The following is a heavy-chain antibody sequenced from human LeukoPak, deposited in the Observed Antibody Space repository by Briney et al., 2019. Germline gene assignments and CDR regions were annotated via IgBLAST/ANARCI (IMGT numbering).Heavy chain of an antibody. CDR2: IKQDGSEK. D-gene: IGHD3-22*01. V-gene: IGHV3-7*01. CDR1: GFTFSSYW. J-gene: IGHJ4*02. Sequence: GGSLRLSCAASGFTFSSYWMSWVRQAPGKGLEWVANIKQDGSEKYYVDSVKGRFTISRDNAKNSLYLQMNSLRAEDTAVYYCARAVGGYYDSSGYYYNHFDYWGQGTLVTVSS. CDR3: ARAVGGYYDSSGYYYNHFDY.